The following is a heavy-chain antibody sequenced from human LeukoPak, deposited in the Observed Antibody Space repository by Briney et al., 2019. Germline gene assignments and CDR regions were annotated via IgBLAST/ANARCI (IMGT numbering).Heavy chain of an antibody. CDR1: GFTFSRDS. J-gene: IGHJ3*02. CDR3: ARGGGYSGYDLDAFDI. Sequence: GGSLRLSCAASGFTFSRDSMNWVRQAPGKRLEWVSSISSSSTYIYYADSVKGRFTISRDNAKNSLHLQMNSLRAEDTAVYYCARGGGYSGYDLDAFDIWGQGTMVTVSS. V-gene: IGHV3-21*01. D-gene: IGHD5-12*01. CDR2: ISSSSTYI.